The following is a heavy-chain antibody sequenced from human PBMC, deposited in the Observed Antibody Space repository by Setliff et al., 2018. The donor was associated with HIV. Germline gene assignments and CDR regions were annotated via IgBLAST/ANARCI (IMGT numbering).Heavy chain of an antibody. V-gene: IGHV4-4*02. J-gene: IGHJ5*02. D-gene: IGHD4-17*01. CDR3: TRDWRAYGLMGS. CDR2: IYFNLQT. CDR1: GVSISSSNW. Sequence: LSLTCAVSGVSISSSNWWGWVRQPPGKGLEWIGEIYFNLQTNYNPAFKSRVSMGLDNAKHQFSLRLTSVTAADTAIYYCTRDWRAYGLMGSWGQGMLVTVSS.